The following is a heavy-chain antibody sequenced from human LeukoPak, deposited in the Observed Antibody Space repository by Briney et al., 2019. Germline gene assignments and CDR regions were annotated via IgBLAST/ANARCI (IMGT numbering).Heavy chain of an antibody. J-gene: IGHJ5*02. Sequence: GSLRLSCAASGFTFSSYAMSWVRQAPGKGLEWIGSIYHSGSTCYNPSLKSRVTISVDTSKNQFSLKLSSVTAADTAVYYCARTRPLYDSSGSCDTWGQGTLVTVSS. D-gene: IGHD3-22*01. CDR3: ARTRPLYDSSGSCDT. V-gene: IGHV4-38-2*01. CDR2: IYHSGST. CDR1: GFTFSSYA.